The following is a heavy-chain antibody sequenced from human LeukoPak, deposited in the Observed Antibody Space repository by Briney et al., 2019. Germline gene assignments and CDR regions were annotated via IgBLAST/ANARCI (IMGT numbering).Heavy chain of an antibody. CDR2: INHSGST. Sequence: PSETLSLTCAVYGGSFSDYYWSWIRQPPGKGLEWIGEINHSGSTNYNPSLKSRVTISVDTSKNQFSLKLSSVTAADTAVYYCARGSISSGWYLYYFDYWGQGTLVTVSS. J-gene: IGHJ4*02. D-gene: IGHD6-19*01. CDR3: ARGSISSGWYLYYFDY. CDR1: GGSFSDYY. V-gene: IGHV4-34*01.